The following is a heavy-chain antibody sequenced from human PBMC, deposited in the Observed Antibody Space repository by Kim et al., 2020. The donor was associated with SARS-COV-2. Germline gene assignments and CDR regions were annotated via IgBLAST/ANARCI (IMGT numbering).Heavy chain of an antibody. CDR3: AKSRYSLNYYGMDV. J-gene: IGHJ6*02. V-gene: IGHV3-23*01. Sequence: DSVKGRFTISRDNSKNTLYLQMNSLRAEDTAVYYCAKSRYSLNYYGMDVWGQGTTVTVSS. D-gene: IGHD4-4*01.